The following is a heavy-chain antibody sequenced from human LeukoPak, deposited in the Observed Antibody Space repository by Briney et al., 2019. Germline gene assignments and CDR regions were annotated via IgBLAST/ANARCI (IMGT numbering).Heavy chain of an antibody. Sequence: SGTLSLTCAVSGGSISSSNWWSWVHQPPGKGLEWIGSIYYSGSTYYNPSLKSRVTISVDTSKNQFSLKLSSVTAADTAVYYCARHGPIAAAGTLDYWGQGTLVTVSS. CDR1: GGSISSSNW. CDR3: ARHGPIAAAGTLDY. V-gene: IGHV4-4*02. CDR2: IYYSGST. D-gene: IGHD6-13*01. J-gene: IGHJ4*02.